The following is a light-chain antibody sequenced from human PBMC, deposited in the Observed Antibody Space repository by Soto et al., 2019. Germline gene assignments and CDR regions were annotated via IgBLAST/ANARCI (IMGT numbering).Light chain of an antibody. Sequence: EIVLTQSPGTLSLSPGERATLSCRASQSVSSSYLAWYQQKPGQAPRLLIYGASSRVSGIPDRFSGSGSGTDFTLTISRLEPEDFAVYYCQQYGSSPPAYTFGQGTKLEIK. J-gene: IGKJ2*01. V-gene: IGKV3-20*01. CDR1: QSVSSSY. CDR2: GAS. CDR3: QQYGSSPPAYT.